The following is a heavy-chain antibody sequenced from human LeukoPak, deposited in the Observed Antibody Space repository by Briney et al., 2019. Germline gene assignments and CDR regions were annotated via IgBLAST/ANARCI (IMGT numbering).Heavy chain of an antibody. CDR2: ITADSGTT. CDR3: ASRDYFDY. Sequence: GGSLRLSCAVSGFTFSTKSMDWDRQAPGKGLEWVSHITADSGTTYYADSVKGRFTISRDNAKNSLYLQMNSLRDEDTAVYYCASRDYFDYWGQGTLVTVSS. J-gene: IGHJ4*02. CDR1: GFTFSTKS. V-gene: IGHV3-48*02.